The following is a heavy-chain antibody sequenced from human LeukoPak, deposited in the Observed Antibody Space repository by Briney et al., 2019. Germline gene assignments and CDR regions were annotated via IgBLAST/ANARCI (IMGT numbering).Heavy chain of an antibody. CDR3: ARDPARYYYVSSGYQGY. Sequence: SVKVSCKTSGGTFSSYAISWVRQAPGQGLEWMGRIIPILGIANYAQKFQGRVTITADKSTSTAYMELSSLRSEDTAVYYCARDPARYYYVSSGYQGYWGQGTLVTVSS. V-gene: IGHV1-69*04. D-gene: IGHD3-22*01. CDR1: GGTFSSYA. J-gene: IGHJ4*02. CDR2: IIPILGIA.